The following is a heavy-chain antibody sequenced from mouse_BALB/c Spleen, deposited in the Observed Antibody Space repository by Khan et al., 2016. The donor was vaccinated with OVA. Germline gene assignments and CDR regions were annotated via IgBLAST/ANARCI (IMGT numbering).Heavy chain of an antibody. CDR1: GYSFTSYY. Sequence: LQQSGPELMKPGASVNISCKASGYSFTSYYIHWVTQSHGKSLAWIGYIDPFNGGTDYNQQFKGKATLTVDKSSSTAYMHLSSLTSEDYAVDYCARGAFGYWGRGTLVTVSA. J-gene: IGHJ3*01. CDR3: ARGAFGY. CDR2: IDPFNGGT. V-gene: IGHV1S135*01.